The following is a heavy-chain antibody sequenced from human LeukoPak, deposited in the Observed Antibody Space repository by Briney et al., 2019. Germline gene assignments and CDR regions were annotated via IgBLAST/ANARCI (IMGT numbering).Heavy chain of an antibody. D-gene: IGHD3-10*01. CDR3: AKDQSTMVRGVIDY. V-gene: IGHV3-23*01. CDR2: ISGSGGST. CDR1: GSAFSSYA. Sequence: GGSLRLSCAASGSAFSSYAMSWVRQAPGKGLEWVSAISGSGGSTYYADSVKGRFTISRDNSKNTLYLQMNSLRAEDTAVYYCAKDQSTMVRGVIDYWGQGTLVTVSS. J-gene: IGHJ4*02.